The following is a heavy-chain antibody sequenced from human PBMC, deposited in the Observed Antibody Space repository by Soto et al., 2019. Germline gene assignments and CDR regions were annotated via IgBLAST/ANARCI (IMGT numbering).Heavy chain of an antibody. CDR1: GFTVSSYW. CDR3: ARKNCSSTSCSNRAYYYYGMDV. V-gene: IGHV3-7*03. CDR2: IKQDGSEK. D-gene: IGHD2-2*01. J-gene: IGHJ6*02. Sequence: GGSLRLSCAASGFTVSSYWMSWVRQAPGKGLEWVANIKQDGSEKYYVDSVKGRFTISRDNAKNSLYLQMNSLRAEDTAVYYCARKNCSSTSCSNRAYYYYGMDVWGQGTTVRVSS.